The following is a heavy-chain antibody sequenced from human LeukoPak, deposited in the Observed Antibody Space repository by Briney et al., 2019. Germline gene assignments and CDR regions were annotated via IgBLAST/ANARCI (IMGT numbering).Heavy chain of an antibody. Sequence: PGGSLRLSCAASGFTVSSNYMSWVRQAPGKGLEWVSVIYSGGSTYYADSVKGRFTISRDNAKNSLYLQMNSLRAEDMALYYCAKDNAAAGNDYFDYWGQGTLVTVSS. J-gene: IGHJ4*02. V-gene: IGHV3-53*05. D-gene: IGHD6-13*01. CDR1: GFTVSSNY. CDR2: IYSGGST. CDR3: AKDNAAAGNDYFDY.